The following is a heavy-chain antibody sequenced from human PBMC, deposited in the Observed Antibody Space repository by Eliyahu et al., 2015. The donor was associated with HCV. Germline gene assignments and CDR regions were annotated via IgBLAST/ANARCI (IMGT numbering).Heavy chain of an antibody. D-gene: IGHD1-26*01. CDR3: ARASGTLGRGC. CDR1: GFTFSNYS. V-gene: IGHV3-48*01. CDR2: IHKSGGTM. Sequence: ELQLVESGGGLVQPGGSLRLSXVASGFTFSNYSMNWVRQAPGKGLEWVSYIHKSGGTMYYADSVKGRFTISRDNAKNSLYLQMNSLRAEDTAVYYCARASGTLGRGCWGQGTLVTVSS. J-gene: IGHJ4*02.